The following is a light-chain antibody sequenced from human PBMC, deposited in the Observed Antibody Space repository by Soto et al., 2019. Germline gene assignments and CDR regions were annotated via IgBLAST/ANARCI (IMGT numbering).Light chain of an antibody. CDR1: QSINNYF. J-gene: IGKJ1*01. CDR2: RAS. CDR3: QQYTNAPRT. V-gene: IGKV3-20*01. Sequence: EIVLTQSPGTLSLSPGEKATLSCRASQSINNYFLAWHQQRPGQAPRLLIFRASQRASGIPDRFRVSGSGTDFTLTITRLEPEDFAVYYCQQYTNAPRTFGQGTKVEIK.